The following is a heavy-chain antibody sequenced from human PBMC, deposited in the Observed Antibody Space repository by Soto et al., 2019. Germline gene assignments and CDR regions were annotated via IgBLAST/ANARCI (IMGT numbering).Heavy chain of an antibody. D-gene: IGHD5-12*01. J-gene: IGHJ6*03. Sequence: QVQLVQSGAEVRKPGASVTVSCRSSGDSFNDYYIHWVRQAPGQGFEWMGWINPNGGVTKYAPKFQRWVSMTRDTSIRTVYMQLSRLRSDDTAFYYCARESGGATASLDYYYFYMDVWGTGTTVTVSS. CDR1: GDSFNDYY. CDR3: ARESGGATASLDYYYFYMDV. V-gene: IGHV1-2*04. CDR2: INPNGGVT.